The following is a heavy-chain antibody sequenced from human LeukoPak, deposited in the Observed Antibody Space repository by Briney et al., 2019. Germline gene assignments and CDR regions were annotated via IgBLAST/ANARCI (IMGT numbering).Heavy chain of an antibody. CDR1: GFTFSSYA. Sequence: GGSLRLSCAASGFTFSSYAMSWVRQAPGKGLEWVSSISSSSSYIYYADSVKGRFAISRDNAKNSLYLQMNSLRAEDTAVYYCAREGGGFPYYYDSSGYLTFDYWGQGTLVTVSS. CDR3: AREGGGFPYYYDSSGYLTFDY. V-gene: IGHV3-21*01. J-gene: IGHJ4*02. CDR2: ISSSSSYI. D-gene: IGHD3-22*01.